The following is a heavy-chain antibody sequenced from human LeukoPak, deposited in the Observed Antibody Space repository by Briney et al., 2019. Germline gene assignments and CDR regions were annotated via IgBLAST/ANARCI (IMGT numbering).Heavy chain of an antibody. Sequence: RGSLRLSCAASGFTFSSYAMSWVRQAPGKGLEWVSAISGSGGSTYYADSVKGRFTISRDNSKNTLYQQMNSLRAEDTAVYYCAKDAPVNIVVVPAANSWGQGTLVTVSS. V-gene: IGHV3-23*01. J-gene: IGHJ4*02. D-gene: IGHD2-2*01. CDR2: ISGSGGST. CDR3: AKDAPVNIVVVPAANS. CDR1: GFTFSSYA.